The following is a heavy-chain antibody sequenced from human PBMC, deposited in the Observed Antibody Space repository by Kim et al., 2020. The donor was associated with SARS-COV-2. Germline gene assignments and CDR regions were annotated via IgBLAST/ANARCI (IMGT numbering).Heavy chain of an antibody. V-gene: IGHV3-23*01. CDR1: GISFSSYA. Sequence: GGSLRLSCAASGISFSSYAMTWVRQAPGKGLEWVSTISGSGGSTIYADSVKGRFTISRDNFKNTLFLQMDSLRAEDTAVYSCAKVRVGGYYSLGNWGQGTLVTVSS. D-gene: IGHD3-22*01. CDR2: ISGSGGST. CDR3: AKVRVGGYYSLGN. J-gene: IGHJ4*02.